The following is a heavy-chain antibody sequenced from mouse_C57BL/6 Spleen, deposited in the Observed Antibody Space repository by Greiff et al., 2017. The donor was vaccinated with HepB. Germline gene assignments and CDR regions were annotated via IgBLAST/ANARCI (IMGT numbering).Heavy chain of an antibody. D-gene: IGHD1-1*01. CDR1: GYTFTSYW. Sequence: VQLQQPGAELVRPGSSVKLSCKASGYTFTSYWMHWVKQRPIQGLEWIGNIDPSDSETHYNQKFKDKATLTVDKSSSPAYMQLSSLTSEDSAVYYCARNPYGSSYGFAYWGQGTLVTVSA. V-gene: IGHV1-52*01. CDR3: ARNPYGSSYGFAY. CDR2: IDPSDSET. J-gene: IGHJ3*01.